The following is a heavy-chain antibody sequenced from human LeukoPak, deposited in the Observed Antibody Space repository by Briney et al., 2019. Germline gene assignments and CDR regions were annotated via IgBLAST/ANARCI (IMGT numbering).Heavy chain of an antibody. CDR3: ATSSSGYYYSRENY. CDR1: GFTFDDYA. J-gene: IGHJ4*02. CDR2: ISWNSGSI. Sequence: QSGRSLRLSCAASGFTFDDYAMHWVRQAPGKGLEWVSGISWNSGSIGYADSVKGRFTISRENAKNSLYLQMNSLRAEDTALYYCATSSSGYYYSRENYWGQGTLVTVSS. D-gene: IGHD3-22*01. V-gene: IGHV3-9*01.